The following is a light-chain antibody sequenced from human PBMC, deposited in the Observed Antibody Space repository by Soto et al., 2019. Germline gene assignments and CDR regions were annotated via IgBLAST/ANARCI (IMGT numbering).Light chain of an antibody. Sequence: IQMNQSPPTLSDYVGDRVTRTCRTSQNISSCLDWYQQKPGIAPKLLIYAASNLQSGVPSRFSGRGSGTEFTLTISSLHPHDFAPYYCEQPYSYSWRYAQGTKVDIK. CDR1: QNISSC. CDR2: AAS. V-gene: IGKV1-5*01. J-gene: IGKJ1*01. CDR3: EQPYSYSWR.